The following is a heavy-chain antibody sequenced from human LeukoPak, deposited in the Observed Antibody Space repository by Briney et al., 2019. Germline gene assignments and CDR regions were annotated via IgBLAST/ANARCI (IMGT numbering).Heavy chain of an antibody. CDR3: AKSGGYGLIDY. CDR2: IYFSGST. D-gene: IGHD1-26*01. J-gene: IGHJ4*02. Sequence: SETLSLTCTVSGGSISSYYYWGWIRQPPGKGLEWIGNIYFSGSTYYNPSLKSRVTISVDTSKNQFSLKLNSVTAADTAMYYCAKSGGYGLIDYWGQGTLVTVSS. CDR1: GGSISSYYY. V-gene: IGHV4-39*01.